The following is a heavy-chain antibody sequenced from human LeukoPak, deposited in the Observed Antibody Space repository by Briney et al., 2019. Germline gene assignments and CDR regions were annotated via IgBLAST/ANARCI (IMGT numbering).Heavy chain of an antibody. CDR1: GFSVSSNY. V-gene: IGHV3-66*02. D-gene: IGHD6-19*01. CDR2: IYTGGTT. CDR3: ARDELCAGYSSDFDY. J-gene: IGHJ4*02. Sequence: PGGSLRLSCAASGFSVSSNYMNWVRQAPGKGLEWVSAIYTGGTTYYADSVKGRFTISRDNSKNTLYLQMNSLRAEDTAVYYCARDELCAGYSSDFDYWGQGTLVTVSS.